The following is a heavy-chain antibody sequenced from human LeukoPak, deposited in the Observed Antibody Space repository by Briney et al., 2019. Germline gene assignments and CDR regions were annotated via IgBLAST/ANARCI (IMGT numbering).Heavy chain of an antibody. J-gene: IGHJ6*02. D-gene: IGHD3-10*01. CDR2: INHSGST. CDR3: ARGARLWFGELLQPRYYYGMDV. V-gene: IGHV4-34*01. CDR1: GGSFSGYY. Sequence: SETLSLTCAVYGGSFSGYYWSWTRQPPGKGLEWIGEINHSGSTNYNPSLKSRVTISVDTSKNQFSLKLSSVTAADTAVYYCARGARLWFGELLQPRYYYGMDVWGQGTTVTVSS.